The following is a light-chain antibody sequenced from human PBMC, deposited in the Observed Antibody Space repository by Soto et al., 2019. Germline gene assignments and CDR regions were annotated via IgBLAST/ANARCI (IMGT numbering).Light chain of an antibody. CDR1: TSDVGGYNY. V-gene: IGLV2-8*01. Sequence: QSALTQPPSASGSPGQSVTISCTGTTSDVGGYNYVSWYQQHPGKAPKFMIYEVSKRPSGVPDRFSGSKSGNTADLTVSGLQAEDEADYYCISYAGSNNVVFGGGTKLTVL. CDR3: ISYAGSNNVV. CDR2: EVS. J-gene: IGLJ2*01.